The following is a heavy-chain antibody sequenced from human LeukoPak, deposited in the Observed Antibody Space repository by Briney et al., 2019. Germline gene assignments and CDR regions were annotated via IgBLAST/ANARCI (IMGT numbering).Heavy chain of an antibody. CDR1: GFTFSDSA. Sequence: GGSLRLSCAASGFTSGFTFSDSAMCWARQAPGKGLEWVANIKQDGSEKYYVDSVKGRFTISRDNAKNSLYLQMNSLRAEDTAVYYCARRQWEPRHLRYYFDYWGQGTLVTVSS. V-gene: IGHV3-7*05. J-gene: IGHJ4*02. CDR3: ARRQWEPRHLRYYFDY. D-gene: IGHD1-26*01. CDR2: IKQDGSEK.